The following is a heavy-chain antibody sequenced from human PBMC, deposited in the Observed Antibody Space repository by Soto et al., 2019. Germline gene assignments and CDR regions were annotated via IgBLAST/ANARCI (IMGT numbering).Heavy chain of an antibody. Sequence: SETLSLTCSVAGGYISSYYWSLIRQPPGKGLEWIGYIYYSGSTNYNPSLKSRVTISVDTSKNQFSLKLSSVTAADTAVYYCARQYGGSYADYWGQGTLVTVSS. J-gene: IGHJ4*02. CDR3: ARQYGGSYADY. V-gene: IGHV4-59*08. CDR1: GGYISSYY. CDR2: IYYSGST. D-gene: IGHD1-26*01.